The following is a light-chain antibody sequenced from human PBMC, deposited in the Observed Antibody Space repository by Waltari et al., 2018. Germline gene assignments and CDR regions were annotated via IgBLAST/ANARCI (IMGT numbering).Light chain of an antibody. V-gene: IGKV3-11*01. J-gene: IGKJ5*01. CDR1: HSVDTS. CDR2: DVF. CDR3: QQRRDWPIT. Sequence: EIVLTQSPATLSLSPGDRATPSCRASHSVDTSLAWYQQKLGQAPRLLIYDVFYRATGIPARFSDRGSGTDFTLTISSLEPEDFALYFCQQRRDWPITFGQGTRLEIK.